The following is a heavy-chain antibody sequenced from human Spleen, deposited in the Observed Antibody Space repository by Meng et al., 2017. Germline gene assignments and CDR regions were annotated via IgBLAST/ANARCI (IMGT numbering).Heavy chain of an antibody. CDR2: MNPNSGNT. CDR1: GYTFTSYD. CDR3: ARGYCSGGSCYRHWFDP. D-gene: IGHD2-15*01. V-gene: IGHV1-8*01. J-gene: IGHJ5*02. Sequence: ASVKVSCKASGYTFTSYDINWVRQATGQGLEWMGWMNPNSGNTGYAQKFQGRVTMTRNTSIGTAYMELSSLRSEDTAVYYCARGYCSGGSCYRHWFDPWGQGTLVTVSS.